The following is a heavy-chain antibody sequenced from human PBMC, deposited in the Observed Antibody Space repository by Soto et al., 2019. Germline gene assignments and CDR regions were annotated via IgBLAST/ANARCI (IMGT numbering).Heavy chain of an antibody. CDR2: INHSGST. CDR1: GGSFSGYY. CDR3: AKGWQWVVLGKHDGMDV. V-gene: IGHV4-34*01. J-gene: IGHJ6*02. Sequence: QVQLQQWGAGLLKPSETLSLTCAVYGGSFSGYYWSWIRQPPGTGLEWIGEINHSGSTNYNPSLKSRVPISVDTSKNQLSLKLSYVAAADTAVYYCAKGWQWVVLGKHDGMDVWGQGTTVTVSS. D-gene: IGHD6-19*01.